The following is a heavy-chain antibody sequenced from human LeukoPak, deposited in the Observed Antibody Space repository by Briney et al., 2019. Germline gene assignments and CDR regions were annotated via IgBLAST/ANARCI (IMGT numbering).Heavy chain of an antibody. J-gene: IGHJ3*02. V-gene: IGHV1-69*05. Sequence: SVKVSCKASGGTFSSYAISWVRQAPGQGLEWMGRIIPIFGTANYAQKFQGRVTITTDESTSTAYMELSSLRSEDTAVYYCASLDDYVWGSYRYPDAFDIWGQGTMVTVSS. CDR3: ASLDDYVWGSYRYPDAFDI. D-gene: IGHD3-16*02. CDR1: GGTFSSYA. CDR2: IIPIFGTA.